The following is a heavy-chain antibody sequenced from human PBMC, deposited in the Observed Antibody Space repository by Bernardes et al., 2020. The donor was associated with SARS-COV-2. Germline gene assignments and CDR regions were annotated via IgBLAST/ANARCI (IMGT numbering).Heavy chain of an antibody. CDR2: TYYRSRWYE. V-gene: IGHV6-1*01. CDR1: GDSVSSNSGA. Sequence: SQTLSLTCAISGDSVSSNSGAWNWIRQSPSGGLEWLGRTYYRSRWYEDYAVSVKSRITISPDTSKNQFSLQLSSVTPEDTAVYYCARGLGTWLQHGVQYFQDWGQGTLVTVSS. CDR3: ARGLGTWLQHGVQYFQD. D-gene: IGHD7-27*01. J-gene: IGHJ1*01.